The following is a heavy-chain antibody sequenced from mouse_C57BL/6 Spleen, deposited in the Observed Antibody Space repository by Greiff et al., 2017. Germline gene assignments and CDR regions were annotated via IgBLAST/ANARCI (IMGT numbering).Heavy chain of an antibody. CDR3: ARGRYYGSSHYFDY. Sequence: QVQLQQSGAELVRPGTSVKVSCKASGYAFTNYLIEWVKQRPGQGLEWIGVINPGSGGTNYNEKFKGKATLTADKSSRTAYMQLSSLTSEDSAVYFGARGRYYGSSHYFDYWGQGTTLTVSS. CDR2: INPGSGGT. D-gene: IGHD1-1*01. V-gene: IGHV1-54*01. CDR1: GYAFTNYL. J-gene: IGHJ2*01.